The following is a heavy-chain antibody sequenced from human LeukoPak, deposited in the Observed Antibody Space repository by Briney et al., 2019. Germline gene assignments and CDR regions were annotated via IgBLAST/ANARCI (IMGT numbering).Heavy chain of an antibody. V-gene: IGHV3-7*01. D-gene: IGHD4-17*01. CDR2: IKQDGSEK. J-gene: IGHJ6*03. CDR3: ARVSNDYGDYYNYYMDV. CDR1: GFTFNTYW. Sequence: GGSLRLSCAASGFTFNTYWMSWVRQAPGKGLEWVANIKQDGSEKYYVDSVKGRFTISRDNAKNSLYLQMNSLRAEDTAVYYCARVSNDYGDYYNYYMDVWGKGTTVTISS.